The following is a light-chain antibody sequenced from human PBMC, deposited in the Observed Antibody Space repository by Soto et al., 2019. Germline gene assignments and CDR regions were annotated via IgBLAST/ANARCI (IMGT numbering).Light chain of an antibody. V-gene: IGLV7-43*01. Sequence: VVTQEPSLTVSPGGTVTLTCASSTGAVTTGYYPNWFQQKPGQAPRALIYSTNNKYSWTPARFSGSLLGGKAALTLSGVQPEDEADYYCLLYYGGQLGVFGGGTKLTVL. J-gene: IGLJ2*01. CDR2: STN. CDR3: LLYYGGQLGV. CDR1: TGAVTTGYY.